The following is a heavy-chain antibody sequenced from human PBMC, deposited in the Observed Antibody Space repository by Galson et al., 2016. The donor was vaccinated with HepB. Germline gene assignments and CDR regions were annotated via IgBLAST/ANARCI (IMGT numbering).Heavy chain of an antibody. J-gene: IGHJ5*02. Sequence: LSLTCTVSGGFMRDYYWSWIRQPPGKGLEWIGYIYYSGGTNYNPSLKSRVTISVDTSKNQFSLKLSSVTAADTAVYYCATYSYYGSGTYYKGWFDPWGQGTLVTVSS. D-gene: IGHD3-10*01. CDR3: ATYSYYGSGTYYKGWFDP. CDR1: GGFMRDYY. CDR2: IYYSGGT. V-gene: IGHV4-59*08.